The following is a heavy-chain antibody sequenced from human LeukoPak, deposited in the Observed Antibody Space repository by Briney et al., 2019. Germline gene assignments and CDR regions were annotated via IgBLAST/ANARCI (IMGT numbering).Heavy chain of an antibody. J-gene: IGHJ3*02. CDR1: GFTFSSYS. CDR3: ARVKEASAFDI. Sequence: PGGSLRLSCAASGFTFSSYSMNWVRQAPGKGLEWVSCISSSSSYIYQADSVKGRFTISRDNAKNSLYLQMNSLRAEDTAVYYCARVKEASAFDIWGQGTMVTVSS. D-gene: IGHD5-12*01. CDR2: ISSSSSYI. V-gene: IGHV3-21*01.